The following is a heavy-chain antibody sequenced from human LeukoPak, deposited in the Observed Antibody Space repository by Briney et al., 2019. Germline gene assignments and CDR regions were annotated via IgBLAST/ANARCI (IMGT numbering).Heavy chain of an antibody. V-gene: IGHV6-1*01. Sequence: SQTLSLTCAISGDSVSSNSATWNWIRQSPSRGLXXXXXXXYRSKWYNDYALSVKSRITINPDTSKNQFSLHLNSVTPEDTAVYYCARDLAGFGGYSYGMVDYWGQGTLVTVSS. J-gene: IGHJ4*02. CDR2: XXYRSKWYN. CDR1: GDSVSSNSAT. D-gene: IGHD5-18*01. CDR3: ARDLAGFGGYSYGMVDY.